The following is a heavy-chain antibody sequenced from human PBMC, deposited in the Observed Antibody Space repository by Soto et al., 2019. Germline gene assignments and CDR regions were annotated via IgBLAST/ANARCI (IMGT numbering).Heavy chain of an antibody. Sequence: GASLKVSCKASGYTFTGYYMHWVRQAPGQGLEWMGWINPNSGDTNYAQKFQGWVTMTRDTSISTAYMELSSLISEDTAVYYCAADRLPTDRYKWVDPWGLGTLVTVSS. V-gene: IGHV1-2*04. CDR2: INPNSGDT. CDR3: AADRLPTDRYKWVDP. D-gene: IGHD1-20*01. J-gene: IGHJ5*02. CDR1: GYTFTGYY.